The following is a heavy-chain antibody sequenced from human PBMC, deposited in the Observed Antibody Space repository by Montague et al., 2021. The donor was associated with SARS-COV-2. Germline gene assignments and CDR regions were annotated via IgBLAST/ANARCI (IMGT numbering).Heavy chain of an antibody. CDR3: ARVGGKENYYFDY. CDR2: FNHTGAI. CDR1: GGSISSYTSY. J-gene: IGHJ4*02. V-gene: IGHV4-39*07. D-gene: IGHD1-7*01. Sequence: SETLSLTCTVSGGSISSYTSYWGWLRQPPGKGLVCTGYFNHTGAISYTPSLSSRLTISVDTSKNQFSLKLRSVTAADTAVYFCARVGGKENYYFDYWGQGALVTVSS.